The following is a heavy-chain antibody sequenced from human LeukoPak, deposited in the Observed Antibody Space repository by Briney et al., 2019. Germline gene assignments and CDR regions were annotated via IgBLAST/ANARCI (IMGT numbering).Heavy chain of an antibody. CDR1: GFTFNNYA. CDR3: ANQARYSNFWSGYLYYFDY. J-gene: IGHJ4*02. V-gene: IGHV3-23*01. Sequence: GGSLRLSCAASGFTFNNYAASWVRQAPGKGLEWVSAFVGGDTTYYADSVKGRFTISRANSRNTLYLQMNTLRAEDTAVYYCANQARYSNFWSGYLYYFDYWGQGTLVTVSS. D-gene: IGHD3-3*01. CDR2: FVGGDTT.